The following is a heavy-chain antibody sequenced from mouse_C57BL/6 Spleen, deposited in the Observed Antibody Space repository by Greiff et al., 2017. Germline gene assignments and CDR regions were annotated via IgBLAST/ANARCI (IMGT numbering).Heavy chain of an antibody. CDR2: IRLKSDNYAT. Sequence: EVMLVESGGGFVQPGGSMKFSCVASGFTLSNYWMNWVRQSPEKGLEWVAQIRLKSDNYATHPAVSVNGRFTISRDDSNSSVYLQMDNLRAEDTGIYYCTGGGFAYGGQGTLVTVSA. V-gene: IGHV6-3*01. CDR1: GFTLSNYW. J-gene: IGHJ3*01. CDR3: TGGGFAY.